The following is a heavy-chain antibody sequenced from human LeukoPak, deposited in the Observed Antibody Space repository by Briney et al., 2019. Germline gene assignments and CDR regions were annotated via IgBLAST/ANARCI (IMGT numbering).Heavy chain of an antibody. D-gene: IGHD3-9*01. CDR2: IYYSGST. V-gene: IGHV4-39*07. Sequence: KPSETLSLTCTVSGDSISSGLYYWGWIRQPPGKGLEWIGTIYYSGSTHYNPFLKSRVTISIDISNNQFSLRLMSVTAADTAAYYCARGPYDILTGYSQGYMDVWGKGTTVTVSS. CDR3: ARGPYDILTGYSQGYMDV. J-gene: IGHJ6*03. CDR1: GDSISSGLYY.